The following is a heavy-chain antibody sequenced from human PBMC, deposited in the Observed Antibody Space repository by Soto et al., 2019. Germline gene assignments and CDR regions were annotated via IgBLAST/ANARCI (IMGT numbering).Heavy chain of an antibody. CDR3: ARDRDSPQPHDYGDYRGLEEYYYYGMDV. CDR1: GFTFSSYS. Sequence: GGSLRLSCAASGFTFSSYSMNWVRQAPGKGLEWVSYISSSSSTIYYADSVKGRFTISRENAKNSLYLQMNSLRDEDTAVYYCARDRDSPQPHDYGDYRGLEEYYYYGMDVWGQGTTVTVSS. J-gene: IGHJ6*02. V-gene: IGHV3-48*02. CDR2: ISSSSSTI. D-gene: IGHD4-17*01.